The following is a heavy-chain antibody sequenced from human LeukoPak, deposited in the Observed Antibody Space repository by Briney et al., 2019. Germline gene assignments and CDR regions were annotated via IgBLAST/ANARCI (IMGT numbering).Heavy chain of an antibody. J-gene: IGHJ3*02. D-gene: IGHD5-18*01. CDR2: IYWDDDK. CDR1: GFSLSTSGVG. Sequence: SGPTLVNPXQPLTLTCTFSGFSLSTSGVGVGWIRQPPGKALEWLAVIYWDDDKRYSPSLKSRLTITQDTSKNQVVLTMTNMDPVDTATYYCAHTLEDTAMVKGDAFDIWGQGTMVTVSS. CDR3: AHTLEDTAMVKGDAFDI. V-gene: IGHV2-5*02.